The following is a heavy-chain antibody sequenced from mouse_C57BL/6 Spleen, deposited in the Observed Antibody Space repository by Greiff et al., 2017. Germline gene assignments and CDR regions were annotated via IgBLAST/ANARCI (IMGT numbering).Heavy chain of an antibody. Sequence: QVQLQQPGAELVMPGASVKLSCKASGYTFTSYWMHWVKQRPGQGLEWIGEIDPSDSYTNYNQKFKGKSTLTVDKSSSTAYMQLSSLTSEDSAVYYCARTGIYSVYYFDYWGQGTTLTVSS. J-gene: IGHJ2*01. CDR2: IDPSDSYT. CDR1: GYTFTSYW. CDR3: ARTGIYSVYYFDY. D-gene: IGHD2-1*01. V-gene: IGHV1-69*01.